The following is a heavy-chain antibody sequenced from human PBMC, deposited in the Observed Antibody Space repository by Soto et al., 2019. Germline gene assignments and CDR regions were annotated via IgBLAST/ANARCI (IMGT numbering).Heavy chain of an antibody. J-gene: IGHJ4*02. CDR2: IHHSGST. CDR1: GYSISSGYY. Sequence: SEILSLTCAVSGYSISSGYYWGWIRQPPGKGLEWIGSIHHSGSTYYNPSLKSRVTISVDTSKNQFSLKLSSVTAADTAVYYCARENSYGPFDYWGQGTLVTVSS. D-gene: IGHD5-18*01. V-gene: IGHV4-38-2*02. CDR3: ARENSYGPFDY.